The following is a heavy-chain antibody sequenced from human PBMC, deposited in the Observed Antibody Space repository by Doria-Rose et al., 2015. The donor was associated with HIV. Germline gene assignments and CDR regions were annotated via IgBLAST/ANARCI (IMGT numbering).Heavy chain of an antibody. CDR2: IYYRRST. J-gene: IGHJ5*02. CDR3: ACWFDWFDP. V-gene: IGHV4-31*02. Sequence: KCLEWIGYIYYRRSTYYNPSRKSRVTISVDTSKNQFSLKLSSVTAADTAVYYCACWFDWFDPWGQGTLVTVSS. D-gene: IGHD3-10*01.